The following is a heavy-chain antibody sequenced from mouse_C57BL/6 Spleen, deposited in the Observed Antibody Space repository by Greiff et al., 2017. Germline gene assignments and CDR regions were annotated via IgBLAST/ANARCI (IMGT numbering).Heavy chain of an antibody. CDR3: SRKKGYGSRLEDC. CDR2: IDPETGGT. J-gene: IGHJ4*01. CDR1: GYTFTDYE. Sequence: QVQLQQSGAELVRPGASVTLSCKASGYTFTDYEMHWVKQTPVHGLEWIGAIDPETGGTDYNQKFKGKAILTADESSSTAYMELRSLTSEDCAGFCCSRKKGYGSRLEDCWGQGTSVTVSS. D-gene: IGHD1-1*01. V-gene: IGHV1-15*01.